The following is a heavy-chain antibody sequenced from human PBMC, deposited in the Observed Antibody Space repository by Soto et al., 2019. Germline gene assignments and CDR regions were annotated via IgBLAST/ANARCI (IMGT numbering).Heavy chain of an antibody. V-gene: IGHV4-39*01. CDR1: GGSISSSSYY. Sequence: SETLSLTCTVSGGSISSSSYYWGWIRQPPGKGLEWIGSIYYSGSTYYNPSLKSRVTISVDTSKNQFSLKLSSVTAADTAVYYCARGLEYSSSSWRFRAGYYMDVWGKGTTVTVSS. CDR3: ARGLEYSSSSWRFRAGYYMDV. D-gene: IGHD6-6*01. J-gene: IGHJ6*03. CDR2: IYYSGST.